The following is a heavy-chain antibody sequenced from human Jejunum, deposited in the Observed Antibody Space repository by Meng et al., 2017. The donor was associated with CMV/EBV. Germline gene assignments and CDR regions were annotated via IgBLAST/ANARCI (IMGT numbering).Heavy chain of an antibody. CDR1: GLTLRNYP. J-gene: IGHJ4*02. Sequence: APGLTLRNYPVHWVSQEPDKGMEWVAGISNDGESTYLRESVKGRCYISREDSKNTVYLKMNSLRGEETAVYYCARENDYRNYFDSWGRGTLVTVSS. D-gene: IGHD4-11*01. CDR3: ARENDYRNYFDS. CDR2: ISNDGEST. V-gene: IGHV3-30*04.